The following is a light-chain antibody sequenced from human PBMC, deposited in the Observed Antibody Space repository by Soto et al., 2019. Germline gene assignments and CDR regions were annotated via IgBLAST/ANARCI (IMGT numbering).Light chain of an antibody. Sequence: DIQMTQSPSNLSTSVGDRILITCRASQSISSRLAWYQQKPGKAPKLLIYDASSLESGVPSRFSGSGSGTEFTLTISSLQPDDFATYYCQQYNSYSSTFGQGTKVDI. V-gene: IGKV1-5*01. CDR1: QSISSR. CDR3: QQYNSYSST. CDR2: DAS. J-gene: IGKJ1*01.